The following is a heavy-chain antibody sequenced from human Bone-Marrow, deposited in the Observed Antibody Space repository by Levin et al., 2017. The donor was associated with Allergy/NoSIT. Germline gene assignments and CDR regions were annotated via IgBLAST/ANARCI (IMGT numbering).Heavy chain of an antibody. CDR1: GASIRSGAYY. J-gene: IGHJ4*02. CDR3: ARVLAGFDGSAMAYDY. V-gene: IGHV4-31*03. Sequence: SSQTLSLTCTVSGASIRSGAYYWSWVRQPPGQGLEWIGYIYYNGSTYFNPSLKSRVSISVDTSKTQFSLKLSSVTAADTADYYCARVLAGFDGSAMAYDYWGRGSLVTVSS. CDR2: IYYNGST. D-gene: IGHD3-10*01.